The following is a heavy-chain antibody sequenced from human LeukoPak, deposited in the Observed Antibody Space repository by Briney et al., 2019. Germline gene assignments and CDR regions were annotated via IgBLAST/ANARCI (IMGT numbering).Heavy chain of an antibody. CDR3: ARKIPSYCSSTSCYTYFDY. J-gene: IGHJ4*02. D-gene: IGHD2-2*02. Sequence: ASVKVSCKASGYTFTSYGISWVRQDPGQGLEWMGWISAYNGNTNYAQKLQGRVTMTTDTSTSTAYMELRSLRSDDTAVYYCARKIPSYCSSTSCYTYFDYWGQGTLVTVSS. CDR1: GYTFTSYG. V-gene: IGHV1-18*01. CDR2: ISAYNGNT.